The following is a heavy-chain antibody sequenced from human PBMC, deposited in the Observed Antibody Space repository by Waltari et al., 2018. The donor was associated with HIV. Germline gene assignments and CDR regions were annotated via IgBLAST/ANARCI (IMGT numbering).Heavy chain of an antibody. CDR2: ISYDGGNK. V-gene: IGHV3-30-3*01. CDR1: RFPFNSYA. CDR3: AILSGSFDI. Sequence: QVHLVVSGEGVVQPGGSFRLSCAASRFPFNSYAIHWVRQAPGKGLEWVAVISYDGGNKYYADSVKGRFIISRDNSKNTLYLQLNSLRAEDKAVYYCAILSGSFDIWGQGTRVSVSS. D-gene: IGHD1-20*01. J-gene: IGHJ3*02.